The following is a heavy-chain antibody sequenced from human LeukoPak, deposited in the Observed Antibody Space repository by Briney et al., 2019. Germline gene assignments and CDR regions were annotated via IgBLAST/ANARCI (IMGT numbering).Heavy chain of an antibody. Sequence: PGGSLRLSCAASGFTFSYYYMSWIRQAPGKGLEWVSYISNGGNTIYYADSVKGRFTISRDNTKNSLYLQMHSLRAEDTAVYYCARDHFYVWGSYRYIFDLWGQGTLVTVSS. CDR3: ARDHFYVWGSYRYIFDL. CDR1: GFTFSYYY. CDR2: ISNGGNTI. D-gene: IGHD3-16*02. V-gene: IGHV3-11*04. J-gene: IGHJ4*02.